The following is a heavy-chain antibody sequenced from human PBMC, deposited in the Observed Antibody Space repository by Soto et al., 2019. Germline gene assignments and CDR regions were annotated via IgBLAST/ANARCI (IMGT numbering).Heavy chain of an antibody. V-gene: IGHV6-1*01. D-gene: IGHD6-13*01. J-gene: IGHJ3*02. CDR2: TYYRSKWYN. CDR1: GERVSSNSAA. CDR3: ASTMGIAAAGFPVAFDI. Sequence: SQTLSLTCAISGERVSSNSAAWNWIRQSPSRGLEWLGRTYYRSKWYNDYAVSVKSRITINPDTSKNQFSLQLNSVTPEDTAVYYCASTMGIAAAGFPVAFDIWGQGTMVTVSS.